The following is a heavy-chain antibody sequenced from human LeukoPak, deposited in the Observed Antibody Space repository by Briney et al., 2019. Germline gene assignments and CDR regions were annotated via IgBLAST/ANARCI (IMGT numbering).Heavy chain of an antibody. CDR3: ARRLVGHPFDP. J-gene: IGHJ5*02. CDR2: IYYSGNT. D-gene: IGHD2-15*01. Sequence: PSETLSLTCTVSGGSINSNHHYWGWIRQSPGTGLEWIGSIYYSGNTYYNPSLQSRVTISMDTSKNQFSLKPSSVAATDTAVYYCARRLVGHPFDPWGQGTLVTVSS. CDR1: GGSINSNHHY. V-gene: IGHV4-39*01.